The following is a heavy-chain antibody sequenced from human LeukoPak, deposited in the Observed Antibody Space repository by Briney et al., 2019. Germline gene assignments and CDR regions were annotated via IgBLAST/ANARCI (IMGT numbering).Heavy chain of an antibody. D-gene: IGHD2-15*01. CDR3: ARGVVAATQIDY. CDR2: IYYSGST. V-gene: IGHV4-31*03. J-gene: IGHJ4*02. CDR1: GGSISSGGYY. Sequence: SQTLSLTCTVSGGSISSGGYYWSWIRQHPGKGLEWIGYIYYSGSTYYNPSLKSRVTISVDTSKNQFSLKLSSVTAADTAVYYCARGVVAATQIDYWGQRTLVTVSS.